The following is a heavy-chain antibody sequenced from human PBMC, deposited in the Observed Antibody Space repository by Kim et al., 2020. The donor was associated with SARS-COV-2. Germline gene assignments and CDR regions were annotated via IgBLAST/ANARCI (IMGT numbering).Heavy chain of an antibody. Sequence: TSTAQKFQGRVTMTRDTATGTVYMELSSLRSEDTAVYYCASHQSSDAFDIWGQGTMVTVSS. V-gene: IGHV1-46*01. D-gene: IGHD3-16*02. CDR3: ASHQSSDAFDI. CDR2: T. J-gene: IGHJ3*02.